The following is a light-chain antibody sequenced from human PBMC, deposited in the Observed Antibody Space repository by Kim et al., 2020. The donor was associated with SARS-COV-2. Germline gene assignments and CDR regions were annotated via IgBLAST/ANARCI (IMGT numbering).Light chain of an antibody. CDR3: QQAHTFPHT. CDR2: GAS. J-gene: IGKJ2*01. V-gene: IGKV1-12*01. Sequence: ASVGDRVTITCRASQYVSTYLAWYQQKSGKAPKLLIYGASSLQSGVPSRFSGSGSGTTFTLTISSLQPEDFATYFCQQAHTFPHTFGQGTKLEI. CDR1: QYVSTY.